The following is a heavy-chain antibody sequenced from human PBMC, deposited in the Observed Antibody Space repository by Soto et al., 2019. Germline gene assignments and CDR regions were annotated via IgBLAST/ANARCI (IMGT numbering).Heavy chain of an antibody. J-gene: IGHJ4*02. CDR3: AGDFYGGYTYGPGDY. V-gene: IGHV3-7*01. CDR1: GFMFSAYW. CDR2: IHGDGGKI. D-gene: IGHD5-18*01. Sequence: EVHLVESGGGLVQPGGSLRLSCAASGFMFSAYWMSWVRQAPGKGLEWVANIHGDGGKIYYVDSVKGRFTISRDNAKRSLYLQMKSLRAEDTAVYYCAGDFYGGYTYGPGDYWGQGALVAVSS.